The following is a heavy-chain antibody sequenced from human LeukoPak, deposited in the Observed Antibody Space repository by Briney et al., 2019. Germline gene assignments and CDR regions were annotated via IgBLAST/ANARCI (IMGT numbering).Heavy chain of an antibody. Sequence: PGGSLRLSCAASGFTFTNDFMTWVRQAPGKGLEWMANIKEDGSEKYYVDSVKGRFTISRDNAKNSLYLQMNSLRTEDTAVYYCTRGTVTSYWGQGTLVTVSS. D-gene: IGHD4-17*01. CDR2: IKEDGSEK. CDR3: TRGTVTSY. J-gene: IGHJ4*02. CDR1: GFTFTNDF. V-gene: IGHV3-7*01.